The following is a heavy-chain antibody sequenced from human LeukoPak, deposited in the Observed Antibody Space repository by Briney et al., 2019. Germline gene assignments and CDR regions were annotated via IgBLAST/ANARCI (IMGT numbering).Heavy chain of an antibody. Sequence: GGSLRLSCAASGFTFSKTWMSWVRQAPGKGLEWVGRMKSKADGGTTDFTAPVKGRFTISRDDSKNTLYLQMNSLKTEDTAVYYCTTDLAAMVRAVDYWGQGTLVTVSS. J-gene: IGHJ4*02. CDR2: MKSKADGGTT. CDR3: TTDLAAMVRAVDY. V-gene: IGHV3-15*01. CDR1: GFTFSKTW. D-gene: IGHD5-18*01.